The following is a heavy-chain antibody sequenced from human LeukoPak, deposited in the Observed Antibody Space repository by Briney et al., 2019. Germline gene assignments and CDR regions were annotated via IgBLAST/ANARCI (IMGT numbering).Heavy chain of an antibody. CDR3: ARDTRGYYDSSGTIDY. D-gene: IGHD3-22*01. Sequence: SETLSLTCTVSGGSISSYYWSWIRQPPGKGLEWIGYIYYSGSTNYNPSLKSRVTISVDTSKNQFSLKLSSVTAADTAVYYCARDTRGYYDSSGTIDYWGQGTLSPSPQ. CDR2: IYYSGST. J-gene: IGHJ4*02. CDR1: GGSISSYY. V-gene: IGHV4-59*01.